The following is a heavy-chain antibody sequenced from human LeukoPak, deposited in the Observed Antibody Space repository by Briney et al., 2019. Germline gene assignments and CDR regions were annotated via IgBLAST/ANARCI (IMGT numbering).Heavy chain of an antibody. Sequence: SGGSLRLSCAASGFIFSNYGMYWVRQAPGKGLEWVTFIRYDGSNKFYADSVKGRFTISRDNSKNTLYLQMNSLRAEDTAVYYCAKDPLAYCGGDCYADYWGQGTLVTVSS. CDR1: GFIFSNYG. D-gene: IGHD2-21*02. CDR3: AKDPLAYCGGDCYADY. J-gene: IGHJ4*02. CDR2: IRYDGSNK. V-gene: IGHV3-30*02.